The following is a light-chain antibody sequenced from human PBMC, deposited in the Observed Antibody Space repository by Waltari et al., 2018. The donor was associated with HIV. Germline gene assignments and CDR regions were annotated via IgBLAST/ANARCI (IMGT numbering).Light chain of an antibody. Sequence: QSVLTQPASASGNPGQRVTISCSGSRSNIGTNTVSWYQQPPATAPKLLIFSDDKRRAGGPDRFSCSNTDPSASLAISGLQCEDEAVYFCAVWDDSLDGQPVFGGGTLLTV. CDR1: RSNIGTNT. CDR3: AVWDDSLDGQPV. J-gene: IGLJ7*01. CDR2: SDD. V-gene: IGLV1-44*01.